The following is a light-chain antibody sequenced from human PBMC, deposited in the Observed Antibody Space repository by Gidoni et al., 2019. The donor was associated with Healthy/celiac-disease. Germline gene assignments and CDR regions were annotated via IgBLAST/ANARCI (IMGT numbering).Light chain of an antibody. CDR3: QQSYSTPPA. V-gene: IGKV1-39*01. J-gene: IGKJ1*01. CDR1: QSISSY. Sequence: DSQMTQSPSSLSESVGDRVTITCRASQSISSYLNWYQQKPGKAPKLLISAASSLQSGVPSRFSGSGSGTDFTLTISSLQPEDFATYYCQQSYSTPPAFGQGTKVEIK. CDR2: AAS.